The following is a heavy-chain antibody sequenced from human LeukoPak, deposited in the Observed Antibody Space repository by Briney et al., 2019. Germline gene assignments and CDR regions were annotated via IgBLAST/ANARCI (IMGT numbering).Heavy chain of an antibody. CDR3: ARHADTMVRGVRGYGMDV. CDR2: IFYSGST. V-gene: IGHV4-59*08. CDR1: GDSISNYY. J-gene: IGHJ6*01. D-gene: IGHD3-10*01. Sequence: SETLSLTCTVSGDSISNYYWSWIRQPPGKGLEWIAYIFYSGSTNYNPSLKSRVSISLDTSKNQFSMKLSSVTAADTAVYYCARHADTMVRGVRGYGMDVWGRGTTVTVSS.